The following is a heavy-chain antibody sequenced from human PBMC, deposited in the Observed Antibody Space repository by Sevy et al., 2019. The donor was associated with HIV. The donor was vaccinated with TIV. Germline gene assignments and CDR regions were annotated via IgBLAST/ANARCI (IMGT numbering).Heavy chain of an antibody. D-gene: IGHD2-15*01. CDR3: ARDCSGGSCHDAFDI. V-gene: IGHV3-30-3*01. J-gene: IGHJ3*02. Sequence: GGSLRLSCAASGFTFSSYAMHWVRQAPGKGLEWVAVISYDGSNKYYADSVKGRFTISRDNSKNTLYLQMNSLRAEDTAVYYCARDCSGGSCHDAFDILGQGTMGTVSS. CDR2: ISYDGSNK. CDR1: GFTFSSYA.